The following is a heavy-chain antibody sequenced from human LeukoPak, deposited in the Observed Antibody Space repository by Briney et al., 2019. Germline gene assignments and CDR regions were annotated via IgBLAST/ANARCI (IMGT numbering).Heavy chain of an antibody. V-gene: IGHV4-59*12. CDR3: ARDSAQEGLDY. J-gene: IGHJ4*02. Sequence: SETLSLTCTVSGGSLSGFYWSWIRQPPGKGLEWIGYVYYSGSTYYNPSLKSRVTISVDTSKNQFSLKLSSVTAADTAVYYCARDSAQEGLDYWGQGTLVTVSS. CDR1: GGSLSGFY. CDR2: VYYSGST.